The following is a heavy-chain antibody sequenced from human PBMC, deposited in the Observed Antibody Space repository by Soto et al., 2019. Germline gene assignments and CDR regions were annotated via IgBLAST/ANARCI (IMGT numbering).Heavy chain of an antibody. V-gene: IGHV4-59*01. CDR2: IYYSGST. J-gene: IGHJ4*02. Sequence: QVQLQESGPGLVKPSETLSLTCTVSGGSISSYYWNWIRQPPGKGLEWIGNIYYSGSTNYNPSLKSRVTISVDTSKNQFSLKLSSVTAADTAVYYCARAYTYGPFVFDSWGQGTLVTVSS. CDR1: GGSISSYY. CDR3: ARAYTYGPFVFDS. D-gene: IGHD5-18*01.